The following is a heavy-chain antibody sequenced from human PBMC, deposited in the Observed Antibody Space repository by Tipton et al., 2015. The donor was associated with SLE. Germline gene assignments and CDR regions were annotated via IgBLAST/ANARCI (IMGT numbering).Heavy chain of an antibody. V-gene: IGHV4-59*08. Sequence: LRLSCTVSGGSISSHYWSWIRQPPGKGLEWIGYIYYSGSTNYNPSLKSRVTISVDTSKNQFSLKLSSVTAADTAVYYCARQGQQLVRPYYYGMDVWGQGTTVTVSS. J-gene: IGHJ6*02. CDR2: IYYSGST. CDR3: ARQGQQLVRPYYYGMDV. D-gene: IGHD6-13*01. CDR1: GGSISSHY.